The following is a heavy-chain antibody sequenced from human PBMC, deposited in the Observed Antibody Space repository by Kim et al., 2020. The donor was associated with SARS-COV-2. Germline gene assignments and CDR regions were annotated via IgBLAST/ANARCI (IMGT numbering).Heavy chain of an antibody. J-gene: IGHJ4*02. Sequence: GGSLRLSCAASGFTFSNAWMSWVRQAPGKGLEWVGRIKSKTDGGTTDYAAPVKGRFTISRDDSKNTLYLQMNSLKTEDTAVYYCTTDYQAVSYYFDYWGQGTLVTVSS. CDR3: TTDYQAVSYYFDY. V-gene: IGHV3-15*01. CDR2: IKSKTDGGTT. CDR1: GFTFSNAW. D-gene: IGHD6-19*01.